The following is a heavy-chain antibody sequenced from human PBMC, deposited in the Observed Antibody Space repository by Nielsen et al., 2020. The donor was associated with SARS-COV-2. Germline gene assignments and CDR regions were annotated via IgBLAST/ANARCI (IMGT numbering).Heavy chain of an antibody. D-gene: IGHD4-17*01. CDR3: ARDDYGDYADY. Sequence: GGSLRLSCAASGFTFSSYGMHWVRQAPGKGLEWVAVISYDGSNKYYADSVKGRFTISRDNSKNTLYLQMNSLRAEDTAVYYCARDDYGDYADYWGQGTLVTVSS. CDR1: GFTFSSYG. CDR2: ISYDGSNK. V-gene: IGHV3-30*03. J-gene: IGHJ4*02.